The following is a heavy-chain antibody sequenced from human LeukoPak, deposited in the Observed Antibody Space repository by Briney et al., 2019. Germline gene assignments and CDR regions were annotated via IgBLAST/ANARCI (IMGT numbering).Heavy chain of an antibody. V-gene: IGHV4-34*01. CDR2: INHSGSA. CDR1: GGSFSGYY. D-gene: IGHD5-12*01. J-gene: IGHJ4*02. CDR3: ARRGPYSGYDYDY. Sequence: SETLSLTCAVYGGSFSGYYWSWIRRPPGKGLEWIGEINHSGSANYNPSLKSRVTISVDTSKNQFSLKLSSVTAADTAVYYCARRGPYSGYDYDYWGQGTLVTVSS.